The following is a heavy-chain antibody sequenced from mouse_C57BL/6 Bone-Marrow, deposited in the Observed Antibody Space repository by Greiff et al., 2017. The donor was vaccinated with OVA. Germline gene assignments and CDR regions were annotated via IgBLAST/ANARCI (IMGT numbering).Heavy chain of an antibody. CDR3: ARGGLLWTSYYFDY. V-gene: IGHV1-54*01. CDR2: INPGSGGT. J-gene: IGHJ2*01. Sequence: QVQLQQSGAELVRPGTSVKVSCKASGYAFTNYLIEWVKQRPGQGLEWIGVINPGSGGTNYNEKFKGKATLTADKSSSTAYMQLSSLTSEDSAVYYCARGGLLWTSYYFDYWGQGTTLTVSS. CDR1: GYAFTNYL. D-gene: IGHD2-1*01.